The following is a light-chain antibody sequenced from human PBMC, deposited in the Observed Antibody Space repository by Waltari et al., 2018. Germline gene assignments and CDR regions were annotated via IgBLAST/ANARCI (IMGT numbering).Light chain of an antibody. CDR3: MIWHSSAHVA. J-gene: IGLJ2*01. CDR1: SDINVGAYR. Sequence: QAVLTQPSSLSASPGASASLPCTLRSDINVGAYRIYWYQQKPASPPQYLLRYQSDSERQQGFGVAVRCAGSKDASANAGILLLSGLQSEDEADYYCMIWHSSAHVAFGGGTKLTVL. V-gene: IGLV5-45*02. CDR2: YQSDSER.